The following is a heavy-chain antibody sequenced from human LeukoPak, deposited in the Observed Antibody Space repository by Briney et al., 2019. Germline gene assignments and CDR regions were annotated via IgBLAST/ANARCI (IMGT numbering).Heavy chain of an antibody. D-gene: IGHD3-10*01. CDR2: IGGSGDFT. Sequence: GGSLRLSCAASGFTFSTYAMSWVRQAPGEGLEWVSAIGGSGDFTYYAEYVRGRFTISRDNSEKTLYLQMNSLRAEDTAVYYCAKADRGWGVITKDWGQGTLVTVYS. CDR1: GFTFSTYA. CDR3: AKADRGWGVITKD. V-gene: IGHV3-23*01. J-gene: IGHJ4*02.